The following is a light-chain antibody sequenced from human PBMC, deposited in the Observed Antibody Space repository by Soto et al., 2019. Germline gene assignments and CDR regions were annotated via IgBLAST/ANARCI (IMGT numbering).Light chain of an antibody. CDR2: EAS. CDR1: QDINGW. V-gene: IGKV1-5*03. CDR3: QQYNSDPYT. J-gene: IGKJ2*01. Sequence: DIQLTQFPPTLSASVGDRVIITCRTSQDINGWLAWYRQKPGKAPNLLIYEASTLHTGVPSRFSGGGSGTEFTLTISSRQPDDSATFYCQQYNSDPYTFGQGTRLEIK.